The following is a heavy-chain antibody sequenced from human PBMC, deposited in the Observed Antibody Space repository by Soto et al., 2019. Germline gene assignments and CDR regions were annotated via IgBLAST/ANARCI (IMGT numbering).Heavy chain of an antibody. D-gene: IGHD6-13*01. V-gene: IGHV4-31*03. J-gene: IGHJ4*02. CDR2: IYYSGST. Sequence: SETLSLTCTVSGGSISSGGYYWSWIRQHPGKGLEWIGYIYYSGSTYYNPSLKSRVTISVDTSKNQFSLKLSSVTAADTAVYYCASRIAAAGAFDYWSQGTLVTVSS. CDR3: ASRIAAAGAFDY. CDR1: GGSISSGGYY.